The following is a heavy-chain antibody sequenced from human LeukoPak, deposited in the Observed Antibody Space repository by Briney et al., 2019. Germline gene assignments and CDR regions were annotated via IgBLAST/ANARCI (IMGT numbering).Heavy chain of an antibody. J-gene: IGHJ4*02. D-gene: IGHD3-3*01. CDR1: GGSISSGGYS. V-gene: IGHV4-31*03. Sequence: SETLSLTCTVSGGSISSGGYSWSWIRQHPGKGLEWIGYIYYSGSTYYNPSLKSRVTISVDTSKNQFSLKLSSVTAADTAVYYCARSDFSIAGNYFDYWGQGTLVTVSS. CDR3: ARSDFSIAGNYFDY. CDR2: IYYSGST.